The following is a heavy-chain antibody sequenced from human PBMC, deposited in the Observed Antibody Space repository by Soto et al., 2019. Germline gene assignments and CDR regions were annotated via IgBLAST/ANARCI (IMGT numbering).Heavy chain of an antibody. Sequence: PGESLKISCKGSGYSFTSYWISWVRQMPGKDLEWMGRIDPSDSYTNYSPSFQGHVTISSDKSISTAYLQWSSLKASVTAMYYCARPTITSSGMDVWGQGTTVTVSS. J-gene: IGHJ6*02. D-gene: IGHD3-10*01. CDR3: ARPTITSSGMDV. V-gene: IGHV5-10-1*01. CDR1: GYSFTSYW. CDR2: IDPSDSYT.